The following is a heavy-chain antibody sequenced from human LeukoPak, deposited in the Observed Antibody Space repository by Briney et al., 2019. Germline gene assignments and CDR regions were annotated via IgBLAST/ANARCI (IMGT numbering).Heavy chain of an antibody. Sequence: GGSLSLSCLASGFTVSSNYMSWVGQPAGRELEWVAVIYSGGSTYSADSGKGRFTNSRNNSNYTLYLQMNSLRAEDTAVYYCTRDSLYSYGSHQSLDYWGQGTLVTVSS. CDR3: TRDSLYSYGSHQSLDY. V-gene: IGHV3-66*01. CDR1: GFTVSSNY. D-gene: IGHD5-18*01. J-gene: IGHJ4*02. CDR2: IYSGGST.